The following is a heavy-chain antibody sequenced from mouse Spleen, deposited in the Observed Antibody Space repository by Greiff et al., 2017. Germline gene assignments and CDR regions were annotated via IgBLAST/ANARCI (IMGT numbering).Heavy chain of an antibody. D-gene: IGHD2-2*01. CDR2: INPNNGGT. CDR1: GYTFTDYN. J-gene: IGHJ2*01. V-gene: IGHV1-22*01. CDR3: ARGYGYDGDYFDY. Sequence: VQLQQSGPELVKPGASVKMSCKASGYTFTDYNMHWVKQSHGKSLEWIGYINPNNGGTRYNQKFKGKATLTVNKSSSTAYMELRSLTSEDSAVYYCARGYGYDGDYFDYWGQGTTLTVSS.